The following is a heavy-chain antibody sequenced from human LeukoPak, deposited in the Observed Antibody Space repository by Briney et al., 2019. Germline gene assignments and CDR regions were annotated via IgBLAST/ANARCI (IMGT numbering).Heavy chain of an antibody. CDR1: GGTFSSYA. D-gene: IGHD4-17*01. V-gene: IGHV1-69*01. J-gene: IGHJ6*03. CDR3: ARGNGDKTGYYYYYMDV. Sequence: GSSVKVSCKASGGTFSSYAISWVRQAPGQGLEWMGGIIPIFGTANYAQKFQGRVTITADESTSTAYMELSSLRSEDTAVYYCARGNGDKTGYYYYYMDVWGKGTTVTVSS. CDR2: IIPIFGTA.